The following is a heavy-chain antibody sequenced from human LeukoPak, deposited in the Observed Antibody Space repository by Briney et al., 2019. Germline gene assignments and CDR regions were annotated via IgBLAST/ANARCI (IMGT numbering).Heavy chain of an antibody. J-gene: IGHJ4*02. V-gene: IGHV3-30*04. CDR3: ARDYDSSGYYALLGY. CDR1: GFTFSSYA. D-gene: IGHD3-22*01. CDR2: ISYDGSNK. Sequence: PGGSLRLSCAASGFTFSSYAMHWVRQAPGKGLEWVAVISYDGSNKNYADSVKGRFTISRDNSKDTLYLQMNSLRAEDTAVYYCARDYDSSGYYALLGYWGQGTLVTVSS.